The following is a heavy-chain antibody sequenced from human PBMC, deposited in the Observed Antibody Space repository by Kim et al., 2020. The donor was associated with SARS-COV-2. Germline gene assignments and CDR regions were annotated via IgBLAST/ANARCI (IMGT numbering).Heavy chain of an antibody. D-gene: IGHD3-10*01. V-gene: IGHV1-69*13. J-gene: IGHJ5*02. CDR1: GGTFSSYA. CDR3: ARGPSSPNTMVRENWFDP. Sequence: SVKVSCKASGGTFSSYAISWVRQAPGQGLEWMGGIIPIFGTANYAQKFQGRVTITADESTSTAYMELSSLRSEDTAVYYCARGPSSPNTMVRENWFDPWGQGTLVTVSS. CDR2: IIPIFGTA.